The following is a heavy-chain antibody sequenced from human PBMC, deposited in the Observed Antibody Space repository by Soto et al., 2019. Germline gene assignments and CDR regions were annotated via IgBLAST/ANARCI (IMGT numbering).Heavy chain of an antibody. Sequence: GPLSDSWGWSGFTLVDCDMSWIRKEQGKGLEWLSYISPGSRYPAYADSVKGRFTISRDNAKRSLYLQMMSLTAEDTAIYYCVRGGGGGLFDPWGQGTIVNVSS. D-gene: IGHD2-15*01. CDR2: ISPGSRYP. V-gene: IGHV3-11*06. CDR3: VRGGGGGLFDP. J-gene: IGHJ5*02. CDR1: GFTLVDCD.